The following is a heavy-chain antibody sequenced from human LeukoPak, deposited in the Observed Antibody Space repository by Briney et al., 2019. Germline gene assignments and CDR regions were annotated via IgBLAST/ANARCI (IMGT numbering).Heavy chain of an antibody. J-gene: IGHJ4*02. CDR1: GYTFTGYY. CDR2: IHPNSGGT. Sequence: ASVKVSCKASGYTFTGYYIHWVRQAPGQGLEWMGWIHPNSGGTNFAQKFQGRVTMTRDSSISTAYMEVSSPRSDDTAVYYCARAPVGGPLRFFDYWGQGTLVTVSS. CDR3: ARAPVGGPLRFFDY. V-gene: IGHV1-2*02. D-gene: IGHD3-3*01.